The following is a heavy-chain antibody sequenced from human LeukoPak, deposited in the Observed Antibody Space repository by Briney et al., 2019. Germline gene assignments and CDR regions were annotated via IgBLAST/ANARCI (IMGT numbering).Heavy chain of an antibody. CDR1: GFTFSNYA. CDR2: ISGSGGST. J-gene: IGHJ5*02. CDR3: AKDTGDESLFDP. Sequence: GGSLRLSCSASGFTFSNYAMSWVRQAPGKGLEWVSAISGSGGSTYYADSVKGRFTIFRDDSKNTLYLQMNSLRAEDTAVYYCAKDTGDESLFDPWGQGTLVTVSS. V-gene: IGHV3-23*01. D-gene: IGHD3-10*01.